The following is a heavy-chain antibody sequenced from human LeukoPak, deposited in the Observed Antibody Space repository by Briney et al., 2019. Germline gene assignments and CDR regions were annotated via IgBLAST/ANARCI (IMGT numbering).Heavy chain of an antibody. V-gene: IGHV3-30*03. CDR1: GFTFSSYG. D-gene: IGHD2-15*01. Sequence: GGSLRLSCAASGFTFSSYGMHWVRQAPGKGLEWVAVISYDGSNKYYADSVKGRFTISRDNADNSLYLQMTSLRVDDTALYHCASGGYCNGGNCQGTLFHNWGQGTLVTVSS. J-gene: IGHJ4*02. CDR2: ISYDGSNK. CDR3: ASGGYCNGGNCQGTLFHN.